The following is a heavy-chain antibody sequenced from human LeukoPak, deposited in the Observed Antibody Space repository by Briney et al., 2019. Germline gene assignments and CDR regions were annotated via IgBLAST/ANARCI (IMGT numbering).Heavy chain of an antibody. CDR2: IYTSGST. CDR1: GGSISSYC. Sequence: SETLSLTCTVSGGSISSYCWSWIRQPAGKGLEWIGRIYTSGSTNYNPSLKSRVTMSVDTSKNQFSLKLSSVTAADTAVYYCAREQWFGDEPYYFDYWGQGTLVTVSS. D-gene: IGHD3-10*01. J-gene: IGHJ4*02. CDR3: AREQWFGDEPYYFDY. V-gene: IGHV4-4*07.